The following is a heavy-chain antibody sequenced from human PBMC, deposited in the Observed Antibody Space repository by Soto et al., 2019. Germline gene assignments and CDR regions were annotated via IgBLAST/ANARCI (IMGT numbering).Heavy chain of an antibody. J-gene: IGHJ6*03. Sequence: PGGSLRLSCAASGFTFSSYWMSWVRQAPGKGLEWVANIKQDGSEKYYVDSVKGRFTISRDNAKNSLYLQMNSLRAEDTAVYYCARVRAIFGVVMGYYYYMDVWGKGTTVTVSS. CDR3: ARVRAIFGVVMGYYYYMDV. CDR2: IKQDGSEK. V-gene: IGHV3-7*01. CDR1: GFTFSSYW. D-gene: IGHD3-3*02.